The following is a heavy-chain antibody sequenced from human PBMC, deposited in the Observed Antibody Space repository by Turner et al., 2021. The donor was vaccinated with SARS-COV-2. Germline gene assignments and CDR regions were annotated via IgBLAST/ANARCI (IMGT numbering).Heavy chain of an antibody. Sequence: EVQRLESGEGSLHPGRSLRLSWSAPGLTFDYYAMHWVRQAPGKGLEWVSGISRNSGSIGYADSVKGRFTMSRDNAKNSLYLQMNSLRAEDTALYYCAKDRGYDILTGYSPYFDYWGQGTLVTVSS. CDR2: ISRNSGSI. D-gene: IGHD3-9*01. CDR3: AKDRGYDILTGYSPYFDY. J-gene: IGHJ4*02. V-gene: IGHV3-9*01. CDR1: GLTFDYYA.